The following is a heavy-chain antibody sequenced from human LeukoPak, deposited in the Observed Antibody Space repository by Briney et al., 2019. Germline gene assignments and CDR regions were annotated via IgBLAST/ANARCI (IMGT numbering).Heavy chain of an antibody. V-gene: IGHV4-61*02. J-gene: IGHJ6*03. D-gene: IGHD1-14*01. Sequence: SQTLSLTRTVSGGSISSGSYYRSWIRQPAGKGLEWIGRIYTSGSTNYNPSLKSRVTISVDTSKNQFSLKLSSVTAADTAVYYCARGTTPPGYYYYYMGVWGKGTTVTVSS. CDR3: ARGTTPPGYYYYYMGV. CDR2: IYTSGST. CDR1: GGSISSGSYY.